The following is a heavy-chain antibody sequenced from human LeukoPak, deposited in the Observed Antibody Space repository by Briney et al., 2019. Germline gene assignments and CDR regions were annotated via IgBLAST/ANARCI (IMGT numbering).Heavy chain of an antibody. CDR3: AREAYSGSYYDY. CDR2: ISSSGST. Sequence: PSQTLSLTCTVSGDSISSGDYYWSWIRQPAGKGLEWIGRISSSGSTNYNPSLKSRVTISLDTSKNQFSLKLGSVTAADTALYFCAREAYSGSYYDYWGQGTLVTVSS. CDR1: GDSISSGDYY. V-gene: IGHV4-61*02. D-gene: IGHD1-26*01. J-gene: IGHJ4*02.